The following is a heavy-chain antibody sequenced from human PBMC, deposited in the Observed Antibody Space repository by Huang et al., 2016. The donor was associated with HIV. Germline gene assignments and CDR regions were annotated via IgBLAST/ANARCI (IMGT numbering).Heavy chain of an antibody. Sequence: QVQLVQSGAEVEKPGASVNLSCKASGFNFLTYALHWVRQATGQRLGWMGWINGDGLTKYSQKVQCRVTITRDRSASTVYVDFKSLTYEDTAVYYCARDKEAGTPFFDPWGQGTLVTVSS. V-gene: IGHV1-3*01. CDR1: GFNFLTYA. J-gene: IGHJ5*02. D-gene: IGHD6-19*01. CDR3: ARDKEAGTPFFDP. CDR2: INGDGLT.